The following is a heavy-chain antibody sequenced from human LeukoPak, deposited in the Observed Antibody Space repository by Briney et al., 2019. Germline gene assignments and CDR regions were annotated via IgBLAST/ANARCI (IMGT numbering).Heavy chain of an antibody. J-gene: IGHJ4*02. Sequence: GGSLRLSCAASGFSVSSNYITWVRQAPGKGLEWVSVIYSDGSTKYADSVKARFTISRDNSKNTGYLQMNRLRVEDTALYYCARATLDNWGQGTLVTVSS. CDR2: IYSDGST. CDR3: ARATLDN. V-gene: IGHV3-53*01. CDR1: GFSVSSNY.